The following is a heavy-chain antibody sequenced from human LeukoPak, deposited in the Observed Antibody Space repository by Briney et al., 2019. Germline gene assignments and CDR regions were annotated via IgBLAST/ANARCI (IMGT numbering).Heavy chain of an antibody. J-gene: IGHJ4*02. CDR1: GGSISSNSYY. CDR3: ARQARGLFGVGTDY. V-gene: IGHV4-39*01. Sequence: SETLSLTCAVSGGSISSNSYYWGWIRQPPGKGLEWIGSIYYSGSTYYNPSLKSRVTISVDTSKNQFSLKLSSVTAADTAVYYCARQARGLFGVGTDYWGQGTLVTVSS. D-gene: IGHD3-3*01. CDR2: IYYSGST.